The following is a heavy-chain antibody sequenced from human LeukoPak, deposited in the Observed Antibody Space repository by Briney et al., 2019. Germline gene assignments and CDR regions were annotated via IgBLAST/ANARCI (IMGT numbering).Heavy chain of an antibody. J-gene: IGHJ4*02. CDR3: AKATYYDFWSGYYDY. Sequence: GGSLRLSRAASGFTFDDYAMHWVRQAPGKGLEWVSGISWNSGSIGYADSVKGRFTTSRDNAKNSLYLQMNSLRAEDTALYYCAKATYYDFWSGYYDYWGQGTLVTVSS. CDR1: GFTFDDYA. CDR2: ISWNSGSI. V-gene: IGHV3-9*01. D-gene: IGHD3-3*01.